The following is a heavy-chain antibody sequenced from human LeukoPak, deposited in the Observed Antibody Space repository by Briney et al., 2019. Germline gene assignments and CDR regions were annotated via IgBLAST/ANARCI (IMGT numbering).Heavy chain of an antibody. CDR2: VSGRDTST. J-gene: IGHJ4*02. CDR1: GFTFSNYA. V-gene: IGHV3-23*01. Sequence: GGSLRLSCAASGFTFSNYAMSWVRQAPGKGLEWVSAVSGRDTSTYYTDSVKGRFTISRDNSKNALYLQMNSLSAEDTAIYYCAKWGDYDVLSGYYDSDYWGQGTLVTVSS. D-gene: IGHD3-9*01. CDR3: AKWGDYDVLSGYYDSDY.